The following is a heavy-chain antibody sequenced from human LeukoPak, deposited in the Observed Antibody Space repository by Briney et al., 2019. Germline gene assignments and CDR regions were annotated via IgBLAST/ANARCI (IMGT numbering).Heavy chain of an antibody. J-gene: IGHJ4*02. CDR2: IYSGGAT. Sequence: GGSLRLSCAASGFTVSNKYMRWVRQAPGKGLEWVSLIYSGGATFYADAVKGRFTISRDGSKNTLYLQMNSLRAEDTAVYYCARDPPAVTANTYGWGQGTLVTVSS. V-gene: IGHV3-66*01. CDR1: GFTVSNKY. D-gene: IGHD2-2*01. CDR3: ARDPPAVTANTYG.